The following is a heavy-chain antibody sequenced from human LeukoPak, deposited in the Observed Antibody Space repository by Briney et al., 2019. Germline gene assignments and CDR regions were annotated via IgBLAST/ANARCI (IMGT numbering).Heavy chain of an antibody. CDR2: INPSGGST. CDR3: AAVVDTAMVNDAYYGMDV. V-gene: IGHV1-46*01. J-gene: IGHJ6*02. D-gene: IGHD5-18*01. CDR1: GYTFTSYY. Sequence: ASVKVSCKASGYTFTSYYMHWVRQAPGQGLEWMGIINPSGGSTSYAQKFQGRVTMTRNTSISTAYMELSSLRSEDTAVYYCAAVVDTAMVNDAYYGMDVWGQGTTVTVSS.